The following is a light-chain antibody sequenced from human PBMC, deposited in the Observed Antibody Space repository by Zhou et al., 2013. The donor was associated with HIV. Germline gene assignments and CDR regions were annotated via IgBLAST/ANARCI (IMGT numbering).Light chain of an antibody. CDR2: GAS. V-gene: IGKV3-15*01. J-gene: IGKJ1*01. Sequence: EIVMTQSPATLSVSPGERVTLSCRASQSIGNNLAWYQQKPGQAPRLLMSGASTRATGIPVRFSGSGSGTDFTLTISRLEPEDFAVYYCQQYSSSPTWTFGQGTKVEIK. CDR1: QSIGNN. CDR3: QQYSSSPTWT.